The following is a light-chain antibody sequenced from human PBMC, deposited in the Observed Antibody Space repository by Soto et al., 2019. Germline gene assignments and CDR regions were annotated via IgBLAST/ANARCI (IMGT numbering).Light chain of an antibody. V-gene: IGKV1-5*03. CDR3: QQYASSPT. Sequence: DIQMTQSPSTLSASVGDRVTITCRASQSISSWLAWYQQKPGKAPKLLIYKASTLKSGVPSRFSGSGSGTDFTLTISGLEPEDSAVFYCQQYASSPTFGQGTKVDIK. CDR2: KAS. CDR1: QSISSW. J-gene: IGKJ1*01.